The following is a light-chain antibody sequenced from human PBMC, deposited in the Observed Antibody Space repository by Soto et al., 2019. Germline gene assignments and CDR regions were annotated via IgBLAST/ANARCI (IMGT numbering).Light chain of an antibody. Sequence: QAVVTQPPSASGTPGQRVTISCFGSSSNIGTHTVNWYRQLPGTAPKLLMFLDNQRPSGVPDRFSGSKSGTSASLAISGLQAEDEADYYCATWDDSRNGWVFGGGTKLTVL. J-gene: IGLJ3*02. CDR3: ATWDDSRNGWV. CDR2: LDN. V-gene: IGLV1-44*01. CDR1: SSNIGTHT.